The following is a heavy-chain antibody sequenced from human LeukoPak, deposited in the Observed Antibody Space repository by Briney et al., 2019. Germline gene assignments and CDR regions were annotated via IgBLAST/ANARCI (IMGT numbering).Heavy chain of an antibody. CDR3: ARVRFLEWLNDYMDV. CDR1: GFTFSSYW. V-gene: IGHV3-7*01. D-gene: IGHD3-3*01. J-gene: IGHJ6*03. CDR2: IKQDGSEK. Sequence: GGSLRLSCAASGFTFSSYWMSWVRQAPGKGLEWVANIKQDGSEKYYVDSVKGRFTISRDNAKNSLYLQMNSLRAEDTAVYYCARVRFLEWLNDYMDVWGKGTTVTVSS.